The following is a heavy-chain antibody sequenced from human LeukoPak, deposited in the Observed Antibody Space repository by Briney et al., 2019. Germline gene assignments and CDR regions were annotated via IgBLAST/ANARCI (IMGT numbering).Heavy chain of an antibody. Sequence: GGSLRLSCAASGFTFSSYGMHWVRQAPGKGLEWVAFIRYDGSNKYYADSVKGRFTISRDNSKNTLYLQMNSLRAEDTAVYYCAKGLMATIPTWYFDYWGQGTLVTVSS. CDR1: GFTFSSYG. D-gene: IGHD5-24*01. CDR3: AKGLMATIPTWYFDY. J-gene: IGHJ4*02. CDR2: IRYDGSNK. V-gene: IGHV3-30*02.